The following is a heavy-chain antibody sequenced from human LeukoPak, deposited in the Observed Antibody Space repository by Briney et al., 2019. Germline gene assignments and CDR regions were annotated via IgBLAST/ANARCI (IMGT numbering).Heavy chain of an antibody. Sequence: GGSLRLSCAASGFTFSSYAMHWVRQAPGKGLEWVAVISYDGSNKYYADSVKGRFTISRDNSKNTLYLQMNSLRAEDTALYYCAKDHYYDSSGYFDYWGQGTLVTVSS. CDR3: AKDHYYDSSGYFDY. CDR1: GFTFSSYA. D-gene: IGHD3-22*01. J-gene: IGHJ4*02. CDR2: ISYDGSNK. V-gene: IGHV3-30-3*01.